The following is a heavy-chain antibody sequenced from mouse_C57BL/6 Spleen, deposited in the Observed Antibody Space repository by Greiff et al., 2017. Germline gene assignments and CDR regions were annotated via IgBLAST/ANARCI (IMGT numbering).Heavy chain of an antibody. J-gene: IGHJ2*01. CDR1: GYAFSSYW. V-gene: IGHV1-80*01. CDR2: IYPGDGDT. Sequence: VQLQESGAELVKPGASVKISCKASGYAFSSYWMNWVKQRPGKGLGWIGQIYPGDGDTNYNGKFKGKATLTADKSSSTAYMQLSSLTSEDSAVYFCARRGLVITGEDYWGQGTTLTVSS. D-gene: IGHD2-3*01. CDR3: ARRGLVITGEDY.